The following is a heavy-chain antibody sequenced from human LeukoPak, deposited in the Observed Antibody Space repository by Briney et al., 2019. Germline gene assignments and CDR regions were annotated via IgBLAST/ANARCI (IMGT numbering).Heavy chain of an antibody. D-gene: IGHD3-3*02. CDR1: GGSISSYY. CDR2: IYYSGST. CDR3: ARRPTFYYGTDV. J-gene: IGHJ6*02. V-gene: IGHV4-59*01. Sequence: SETLSLTCTVSGGSISSYYWRWIRQRPGKGLEWIGYIYYSGSTNYNPSLKSRVTISVDTSKNQFSLKLSSMTAADTAVYYCARRPTFYYGTDVWGQGTTVTVSS.